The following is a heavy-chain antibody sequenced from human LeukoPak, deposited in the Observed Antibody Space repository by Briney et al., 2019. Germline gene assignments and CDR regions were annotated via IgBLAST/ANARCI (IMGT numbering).Heavy chain of an antibody. V-gene: IGHV4-59*01. CDR2: IYYSGST. Sequence: SETLSLTCTVSSGSISSYYWSWIRQPPGKGLERIGYIYYSGSTNYNPSLKSRVTISVDTSKNQFSLKLSSVTAADTAVYYCARDGGYYGSGSYYTGRYYYYMDVWGRGTTVTVSS. CDR3: ARDGGYYGSGSYYTGRYYYYMDV. CDR1: SGSISSYY. D-gene: IGHD3-10*01. J-gene: IGHJ6*03.